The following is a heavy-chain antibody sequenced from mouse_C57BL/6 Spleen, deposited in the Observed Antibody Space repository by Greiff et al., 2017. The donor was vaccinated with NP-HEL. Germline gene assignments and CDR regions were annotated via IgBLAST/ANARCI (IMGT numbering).Heavy chain of an antibody. V-gene: IGHV3-6*01. CDR3: ARDSNHAMDY. Sequence: VQLQQSGPGLVKPSQSLSLTCSVTGYSITSGYYWNWIRQFPGNKLEWMGYISYDGSNNYNPSLKNRISITRDTSKNQFFLKLNSVTTEDTATYYCARDSNHAMDYWGQGTSVTVSS. CDR1: GYSITSGYY. J-gene: IGHJ4*01. CDR2: ISYDGSN. D-gene: IGHD2-5*01.